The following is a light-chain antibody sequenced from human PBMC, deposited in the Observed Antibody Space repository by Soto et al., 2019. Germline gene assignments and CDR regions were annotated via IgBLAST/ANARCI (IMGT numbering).Light chain of an antibody. CDR1: HSISSW. CDR2: KAA. Sequence: DIRMTQSPSTLSASVGDRVTITCRASHSISSWWAWYQQKPGKAPKLLIYKAAILESGVPSRFSGSGSGAEYTLTITRLQPDDFATYYCQQYDSSWTFGKGTKVEVK. V-gene: IGKV1-5*03. CDR3: QQYDSSWT. J-gene: IGKJ1*01.